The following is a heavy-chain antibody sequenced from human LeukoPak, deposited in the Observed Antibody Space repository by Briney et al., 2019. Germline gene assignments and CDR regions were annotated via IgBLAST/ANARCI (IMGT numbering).Heavy chain of an antibody. Sequence: GASVKVSCKASGYSFTDYYIHWLRQAPGQGLEWMGRIDPNSGGTRSEYRFLGRVTMTRDTSIRTAYMELSRLMSDDAAVYYCARGPLSGAFDIWGQGTMVTVSS. CDR3: ARGPLSGAFDI. J-gene: IGHJ3*02. D-gene: IGHD5/OR15-5a*01. V-gene: IGHV1-2*06. CDR2: IDPNSGGT. CDR1: GYSFTDYY.